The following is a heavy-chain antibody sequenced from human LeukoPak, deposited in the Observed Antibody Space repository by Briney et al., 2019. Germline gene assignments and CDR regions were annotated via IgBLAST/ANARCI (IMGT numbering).Heavy chain of an antibody. CDR3: AKDCSGGTCYSGY. D-gene: IGHD2-15*01. J-gene: IGHJ4*02. V-gene: IGHV3-23*01. Sequence: GGSLRLSCAASGFTFSSYAMTWVRQAPGKGLEWVSAIISSGGGTYYADSVKGRFTISRDNSKHTLYLQMNSLRAEDTAVYYCAKDCSGGTCYSGYWGQGTLVTVSS. CDR1: GFTFSSYA. CDR2: IISSGGGT.